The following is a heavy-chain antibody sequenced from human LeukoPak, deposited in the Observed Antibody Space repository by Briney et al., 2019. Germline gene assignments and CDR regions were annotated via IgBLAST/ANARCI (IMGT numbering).Heavy chain of an antibody. J-gene: IGHJ4*02. CDR3: ARAPSGCGGTCPSDH. CDR1: GGSISNYC. Sequence: SETLSLTCSVSGGSISNYCWSWIRHPAGKALEWIWRSHYNWDTNHNPSLKSRVTLSLDTCRNQVSLTLTSVTAADTAVYYCARAPSGCGGTCPSDHWGPGTLVTVSS. CDR2: SHYNWDT. D-gene: IGHD2-15*01. V-gene: IGHV4-4*07.